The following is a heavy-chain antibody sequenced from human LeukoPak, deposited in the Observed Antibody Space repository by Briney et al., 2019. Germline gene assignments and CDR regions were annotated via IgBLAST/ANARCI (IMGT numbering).Heavy chain of an antibody. CDR2: VHYSGST. J-gene: IGHJ5*02. D-gene: IGHD3-22*01. V-gene: IGHV4-59*01. CDR3: ARVKTYYFDSSRPGWFDP. Sequence: SETLSLTCTVSGGSISTYYWSWIRQPPGKALEWIGYVHYSGSTNYNPSLKSRVTMSVDTSKNQFSLKLSSVSAADTAVYYCARVKTYYFDSSRPGWFDPWGQGTLVTVSS. CDR1: GGSISTYY.